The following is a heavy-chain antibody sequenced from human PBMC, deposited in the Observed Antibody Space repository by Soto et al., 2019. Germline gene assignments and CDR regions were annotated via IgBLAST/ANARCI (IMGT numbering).Heavy chain of an antibody. CDR1: GFTFSSYG. Sequence: GGSLRLSCAASGFTFSSYGMHWVRQAPGKGLEWVAVIWYDGSNKYYADSVKGRFTISRDNSKNKLYLQMNSLRAEETAVYYCARDKPDFWSGYLGDYYYYYYMDVWGKGTTVTVSS. CDR2: IWYDGSNK. J-gene: IGHJ6*03. D-gene: IGHD3-3*01. V-gene: IGHV3-33*01. CDR3: ARDKPDFWSGYLGDYYYYYYMDV.